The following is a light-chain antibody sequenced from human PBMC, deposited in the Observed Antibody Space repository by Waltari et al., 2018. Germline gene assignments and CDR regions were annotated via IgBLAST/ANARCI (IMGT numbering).Light chain of an antibody. Sequence: QSALTQPRPVSGSPGQSVTISGTGSSVDVGDFSYVSRYPQHPGKAPKLMIYDVTKRPSGVPVRFSGSRSADTASLTISGLQAEDEADYYCCSYGGSYTLVVFGGGTKLTVL. CDR3: CSYGGSYTLVV. J-gene: IGLJ2*01. CDR1: SVDVGDFSY. V-gene: IGLV2-11*01. CDR2: DVT.